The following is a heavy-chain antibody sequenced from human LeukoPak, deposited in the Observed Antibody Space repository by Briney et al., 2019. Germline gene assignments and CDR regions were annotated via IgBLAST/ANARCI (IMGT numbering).Heavy chain of an antibody. J-gene: IGHJ3*02. Sequence: GGSLRLSCAASGFSVSNNYMSWVRQAPGKGLEWVSLIYSGGSTYYADSVKGRFTISRDISKNTLFLQLNSLRAEDTAVYYCARGGVVVAAIDAFDIWGQGTLVTVSS. CDR3: ARGGVVVAAIDAFDI. CDR1: GFSVSNNY. D-gene: IGHD2-15*01. CDR2: IYSGGST. V-gene: IGHV3-66*01.